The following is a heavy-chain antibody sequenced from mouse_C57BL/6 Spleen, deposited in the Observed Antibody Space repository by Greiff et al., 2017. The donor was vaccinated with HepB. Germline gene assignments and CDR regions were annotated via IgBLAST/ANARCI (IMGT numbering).Heavy chain of an antibody. CDR3: ARGWATGYYFDY. D-gene: IGHD3-1*01. J-gene: IGHJ2*01. Sequence: EVKVVESGGGLVKPGGSLKLSCAASGFTFSDYGMHWVRQAPEKGLEWVAYISSGSSTIYYADTVKGRFTISRDNAKSTLFLQMTSLRSEDTALYYCARGWATGYYFDYWGQGTTLTVSS. CDR1: GFTFSDYG. V-gene: IGHV5-17*01. CDR2: ISSGSSTI.